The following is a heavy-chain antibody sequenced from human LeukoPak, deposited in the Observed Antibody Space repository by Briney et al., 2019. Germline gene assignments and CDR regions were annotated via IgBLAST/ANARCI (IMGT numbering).Heavy chain of an antibody. V-gene: IGHV2-5*01. CDR3: AHSGTVTTPHDAFDI. J-gene: IGHJ3*02. Sequence: SGPTLVNPTQTLTLTCTFSGFSLSTSGVGVGWIRQPPGKALEWLALIYWNDDKRYSPSLKSRLTTTKDTSKNQVVLTMTNMDPVDTATYYCAHSGTVTTPHDAFDIWGQGTMVTVSP. CDR2: IYWNDDK. D-gene: IGHD4-17*01. CDR1: GFSLSTSGVG.